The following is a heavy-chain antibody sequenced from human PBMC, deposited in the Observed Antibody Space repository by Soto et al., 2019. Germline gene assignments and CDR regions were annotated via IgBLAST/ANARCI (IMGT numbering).Heavy chain of an antibody. V-gene: IGHV3-74*01. CDR1: GFTFSSYW. Sequence: EVQLVESGGGLVQPGGSLRLSCAASGFTFSSYWMHWVRQVPGKGLVWVSRINYDGSTTTYADAVKGRFTISRDNARNTPYLQINSLRVEDTAVYYCARAGTGWYWFDPWGQGTLVTVSS. D-gene: IGHD6-19*01. J-gene: IGHJ5*02. CDR3: ARAGTGWYWFDP. CDR2: INYDGSTT.